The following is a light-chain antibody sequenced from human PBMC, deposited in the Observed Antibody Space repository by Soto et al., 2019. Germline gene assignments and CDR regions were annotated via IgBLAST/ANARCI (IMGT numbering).Light chain of an antibody. J-gene: IGKJ1*01. CDR2: KAS. CDR1: RSLTRW. Sequence: IHMSLSPSTLSASVGDRVTITCRASRSLTRWLAWYQQKPGRAPKLLIYKASTLKSGVPSRFSGSGSGTEFTLTISSLQPDDFATYYCQHYNSYSEAFGQGTKVDI. V-gene: IGKV1-5*03. CDR3: QHYNSYSEA.